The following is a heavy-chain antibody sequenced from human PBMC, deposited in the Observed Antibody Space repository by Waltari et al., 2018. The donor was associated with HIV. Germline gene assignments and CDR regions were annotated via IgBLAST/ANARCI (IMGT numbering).Heavy chain of an antibody. CDR1: GDSISSSSYY. CDR2: IFYTGST. D-gene: IGHD3-16*01. Sequence: QLQLQESGPGLVKPSETLSLTCSVSGDSISSSSYYWGWVRQPPGKGLEWIGSIFYTGSTDSHPSLKSRVTISVDTSRNRFSLKRSSVTAADTAVYYCARHGRMGGGTHRRYFDYWGQGTLVTVSS. CDR3: ARHGRMGGGTHRRYFDY. J-gene: IGHJ4*02. V-gene: IGHV4-39*01.